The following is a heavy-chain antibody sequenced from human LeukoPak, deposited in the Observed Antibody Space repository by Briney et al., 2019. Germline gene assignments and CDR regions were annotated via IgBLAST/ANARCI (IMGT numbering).Heavy chain of an antibody. D-gene: IGHD3-10*01. CDR3: ARAGWIITSGIDY. CDR1: GYSISRGYY. V-gene: IGHV4-38-2*01. CDR2: IYHTGST. Sequence: ASETLSLTCGVSGYSISRGYYWAWIRQPPGKGLEWIGTIYHTGSTYYTPSLGSRVTISVDTSKNEFSLNLNSVTAADTAVYYRARAGWIITSGIDYWGQGALVTVSS. J-gene: IGHJ4*02.